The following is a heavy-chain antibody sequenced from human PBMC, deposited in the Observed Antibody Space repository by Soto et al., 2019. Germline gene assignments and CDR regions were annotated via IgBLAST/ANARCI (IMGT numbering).Heavy chain of an antibody. J-gene: IGHJ4*02. Sequence: GGSPRLSSAASGFTLSSYAMPWVRQAPGKGLEWVAVISYDGSNKYYADSVKGRFTISRDNSKNTLYLQMNSLRAEDTAVYYCVRSSPDFDYWGQGTLVTVSS. D-gene: IGHD6-13*01. CDR3: VRSSPDFDY. CDR2: ISYDGSNK. CDR1: GFTLSSYA. V-gene: IGHV3-30-3*01.